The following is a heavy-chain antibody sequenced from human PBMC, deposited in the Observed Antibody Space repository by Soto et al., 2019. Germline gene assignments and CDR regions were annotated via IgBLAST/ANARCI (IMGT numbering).Heavy chain of an antibody. J-gene: IGHJ4*02. CDR3: AGNSGYDFYYFDY. Sequence: GGSLRLSCAASGFTFSSYGMHWVRQAPGKGLEWVAVISYDGSNKYYADSVKGRFTISRDNSKNTLYLQMNSLRAEDTAVYYCAGNSGYDFYYFDYWGQGTLVTVSS. CDR1: GFTFSSYG. CDR2: ISYDGSNK. D-gene: IGHD5-12*01. V-gene: IGHV3-30*03.